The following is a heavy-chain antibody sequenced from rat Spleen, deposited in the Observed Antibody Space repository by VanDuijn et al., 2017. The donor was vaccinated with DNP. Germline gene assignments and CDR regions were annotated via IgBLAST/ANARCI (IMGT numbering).Heavy chain of an antibody. Sequence: EVQLVESGGDLVQPGWSLKLSCVASGFTFNNYWMTWIRQVPGKGLEWVASITRSGGSAYSPDSVRGRFTISRDNAKNTLYLQMNSLRSEDTATYYCARHVLPLRVWDYWGQGVMVTVSS. D-gene: IGHD1-4*01. CDR2: ITRSGGSA. V-gene: IGHV5-31*01. CDR1: GFTFNNYW. J-gene: IGHJ2*01. CDR3: ARHVLPLRVWDY.